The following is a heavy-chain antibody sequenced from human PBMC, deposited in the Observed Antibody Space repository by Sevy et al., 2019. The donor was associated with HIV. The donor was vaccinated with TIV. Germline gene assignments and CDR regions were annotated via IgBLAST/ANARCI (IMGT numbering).Heavy chain of an antibody. J-gene: IGHJ6*02. CDR3: ARHEKPNWNDGYYYGMDV. D-gene: IGHD1-20*01. CDR2: IYYSGST. Sequence: SETLSLTCTVSGGSISSSSYYWGWIRQPPGKGLEWIGSIYYSGSTYYNPSPKSRVTISVDTSKNQFSLKLSSVTAADTAVYYCARHEKPNWNDGYYYGMDVWGQGTTVTVSS. CDR1: GGSISSSSYY. V-gene: IGHV4-39*01.